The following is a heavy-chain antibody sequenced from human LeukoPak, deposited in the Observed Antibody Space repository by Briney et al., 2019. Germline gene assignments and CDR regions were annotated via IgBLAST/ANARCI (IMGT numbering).Heavy chain of an antibody. CDR1: GGSLTSGGYY. D-gene: IGHD3-22*01. V-gene: IGHV4-31*03. CDR2: IYYREST. CDR3: ARSATYYYDSSGSQDI. J-gene: IGHJ3*02. Sequence: SQTLSLTCTVSGGSLTSGGYYWSWIRQHRGRGLEWIGYIYYRESTYYNPSLKSRVTISVGTSKNQCSLKLSSVTAADTAVYYCARSATYYYDSSGSQDIWGQGTMVTVSS.